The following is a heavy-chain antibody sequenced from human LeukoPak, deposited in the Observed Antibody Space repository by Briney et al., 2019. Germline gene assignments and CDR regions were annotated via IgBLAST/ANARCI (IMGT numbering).Heavy chain of an antibody. CDR2: INPNSGGT. V-gene: IGHV1-2*02. D-gene: IGHD3-22*01. CDR1: GYTFTGYY. CDR3: AREPRPMIASEFDP. J-gene: IGHJ5*02. Sequence: GASVKVSCKASGYTFTGYYMHWVRQAPGQGLEWMGWINPNSGGTNYAQKFQGRVTMTRDTSISTAYMELSRLRSDDTAVYYCAREPRPMIASEFDPWGQGTLVTVSS.